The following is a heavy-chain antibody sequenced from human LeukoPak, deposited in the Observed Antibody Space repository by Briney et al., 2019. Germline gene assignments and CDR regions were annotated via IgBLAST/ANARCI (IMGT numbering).Heavy chain of an antibody. CDR1: GGSISSGGYY. D-gene: IGHD3-3*01. CDR3: ARTSAGAYYDFWSGYYTPYYFDY. V-gene: IGHV4-31*03. CDR2: IYYSGST. J-gene: IGHJ4*02. Sequence: SETLSLTCTVSGGSISSGGYYWSWIRQHPGKGLEWIGYIYYSGSTYYNPSLKSRVTISVDTSKNQFSLKLSSVTAADTAVYYCARTSAGAYYDFWSGYYTPYYFDYWAREPWSPSPQ.